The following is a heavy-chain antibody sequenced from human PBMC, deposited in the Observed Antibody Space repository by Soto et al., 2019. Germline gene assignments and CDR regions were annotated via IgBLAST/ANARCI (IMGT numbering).Heavy chain of an antibody. V-gene: IGHV3-23*01. J-gene: IGHJ4*02. CDR2: VSSSGSST. Sequence: EVQLLESGGDLVQPGGSLRLSCAASGFTFSNYDMSWVRQAPGKGLEWVSSVSSSGSSTYYADSVKGRFTISRDNSKNTLYLQMSILDAADTAVYHCARRYCGSGRHGEFRAPAFADWGQGNLVTVTS. CDR1: GFTFSNYD. D-gene: IGHD2-21*01. CDR3: ARRYCGSGRHGEFRAPAFAD.